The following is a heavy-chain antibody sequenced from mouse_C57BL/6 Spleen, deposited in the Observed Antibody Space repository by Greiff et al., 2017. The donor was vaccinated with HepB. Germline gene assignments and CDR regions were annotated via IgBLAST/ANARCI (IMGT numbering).Heavy chain of an antibody. CDR3: ARRRALYGNFDY. CDR2: IYPSDSET. V-gene: IGHV1-61*01. J-gene: IGHJ2*01. CDR1: GYTFTSYC. D-gene: IGHD2-1*01. Sequence: QVQLQQPGAELVRPGSSVTLSCKASGYTFTSYCMDWVKQRPGQGLEWIGNIYPSDSETHYNQKFKDKATLTVDKSSSTAYMQLSSLTSEDSAVYYCARRRALYGNFDYWGQGTTLTVSS.